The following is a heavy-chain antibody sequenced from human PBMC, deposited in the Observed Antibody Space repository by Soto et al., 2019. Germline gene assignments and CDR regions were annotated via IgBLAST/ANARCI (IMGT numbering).Heavy chain of an antibody. J-gene: IGHJ5*02. CDR2: ISSNGDST. CDR3: VHPRSTVQIPPT. Sequence: PRWSLRLSCSASVFTFSILSMHWFRQAPGKGLEYVSGISSNGDSTYYADSVKGRFTISRDNSKNTLYLQMSSLRAVDTAVYYCVHPRSTVQIPPTWGQGTLVT. D-gene: IGHD4-17*01. V-gene: IGHV3-64D*06. CDR1: VFTFSILS.